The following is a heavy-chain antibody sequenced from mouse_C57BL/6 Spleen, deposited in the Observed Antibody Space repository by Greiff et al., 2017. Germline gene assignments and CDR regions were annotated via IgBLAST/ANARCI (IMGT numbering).Heavy chain of an antibody. Sequence: QVQLKQSGPELVKPGASVKISCTASGYAFSSSWMNWVKQRPGKGLEWIGRIYPGDGDTNYNGKFKGKATLTADKSSSTAYMQLSSLTSEDSAVYFCARSGTSWFAYWGQGTLVTVSA. CDR3: ARSGTSWFAY. CDR1: GYAFSSSW. CDR2: IYPGDGDT. D-gene: IGHD3-1*01. J-gene: IGHJ3*01. V-gene: IGHV1-82*01.